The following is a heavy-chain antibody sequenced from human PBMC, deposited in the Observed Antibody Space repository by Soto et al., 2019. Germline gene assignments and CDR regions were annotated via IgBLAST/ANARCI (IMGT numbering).Heavy chain of an antibody. CDR2: INHSGST. CDR3: ARTTRTVGDFAIDY. J-gene: IGHJ4*02. V-gene: IGHV4-34*01. CDR1: GGSFSGYY. Sequence: QVQLQQWGAGLLKPSETLSLTCAVYGGSFSGYYWSWIRQPPGKGLEWIGEINHSGSTNYNPSLKSRVTISVDTSKNQSSRKRSSVTAADTAVYYCARTTRTVGDFAIDYWGQGTLVTVSS. D-gene: IGHD4-17*01.